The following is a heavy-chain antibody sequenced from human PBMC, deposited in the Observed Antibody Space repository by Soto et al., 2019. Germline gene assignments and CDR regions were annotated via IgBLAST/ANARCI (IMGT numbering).Heavy chain of an antibody. V-gene: IGHV1-2*02. D-gene: IGHD4-17*01. Sequence: QVQLVQSGAEVKKPGASVKVSCKTSGYTFAAYYIHWIRQAPGQGLEWMGWINPTSGGTVYAQNLQDRVTMTRETSISTAYMELRRLNSDDTAVYYCARDPDYGDYWGYFFDSWGQGTPVTVSS. CDR1: GYTFAAYY. CDR2: INPTSGGT. CDR3: ARDPDYGDYWGYFFDS. J-gene: IGHJ4*02.